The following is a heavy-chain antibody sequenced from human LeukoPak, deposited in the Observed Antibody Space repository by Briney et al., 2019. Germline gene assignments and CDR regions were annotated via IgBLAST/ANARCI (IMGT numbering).Heavy chain of an antibody. J-gene: IGHJ4*02. Sequence: ASVKVSCKVSGYTLTELSMHWVRQAPGKGLEWMGGFDPEDGETIYAQKFQGRVTMTEDTSTDTAYMELSSLRSEDTAVYYCATYSSSWYYFGYWGQGTLVTVSS. CDR3: ATYSSSWYYFGY. CDR1: GYTLTELS. D-gene: IGHD6-13*01. CDR2: FDPEDGET. V-gene: IGHV1-24*01.